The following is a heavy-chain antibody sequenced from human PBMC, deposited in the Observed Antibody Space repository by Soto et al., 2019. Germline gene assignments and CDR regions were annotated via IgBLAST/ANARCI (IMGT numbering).Heavy chain of an antibody. J-gene: IGHJ6*03. CDR2: IKSKTGGGTT. D-gene: IGHD2-2*01. Sequence: PGGSLRLSCAASGFTFSNAWMSWVRQAPGKGLEWVGRIKSKTGGGTTDYAAPVKGRFTISRDDSKNTLYLQMNSLKTEDTAVYYCTTVRCSSTSCHYYYYYYMDVWGKGTTVTVSS. V-gene: IGHV3-15*01. CDR3: TTVRCSSTSCHYYYYYYMDV. CDR1: GFTFSNAW.